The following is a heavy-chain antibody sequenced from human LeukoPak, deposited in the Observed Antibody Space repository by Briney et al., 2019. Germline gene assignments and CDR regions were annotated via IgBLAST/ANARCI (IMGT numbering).Heavy chain of an antibody. CDR3: ARAIAAAGADY. Sequence: GGSLRLSCAATGFTFSSYAMHWVRQAPGKGLEWVAVISYDGSNKYYADSVKGRFTISRDNSKNTLYLQMNSLRAEDTAVYYCARAIAAAGADYWGQGTLVTVSS. CDR1: GFTFSSYA. D-gene: IGHD6-13*01. CDR2: ISYDGSNK. J-gene: IGHJ4*02. V-gene: IGHV3-30-3*01.